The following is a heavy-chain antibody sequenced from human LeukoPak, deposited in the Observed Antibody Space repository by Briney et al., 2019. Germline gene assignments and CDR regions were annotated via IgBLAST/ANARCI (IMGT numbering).Heavy chain of an antibody. Sequence: SETLSLTCTVSGGSISSYYWSWVRQPPGKGLEWIGYIYYSGSHNYNPSLKSRVTISVNTAKNQFSLKLSAVTAADTAVYYCASSEYSYGLDTFDYWGQGTLVTVSS. CDR2: IYYSGSH. CDR1: GGSISSYY. J-gene: IGHJ4*02. V-gene: IGHV4-59*08. CDR3: ASSEYSYGLDTFDY. D-gene: IGHD5-18*01.